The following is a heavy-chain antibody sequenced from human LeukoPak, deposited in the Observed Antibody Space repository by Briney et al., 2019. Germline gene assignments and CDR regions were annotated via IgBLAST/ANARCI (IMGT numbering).Heavy chain of an antibody. D-gene: IGHD3-22*01. CDR1: GHSISSGDNY. CDR3: ARASYSYDINGWVPFDY. Sequence: TLSLTCTVSGHSISSGDNYWGWIPQPAGKGLEWIGRIYSSGSTNYTPSFKSRVTISGDTSKNQFSLRLSSVTAADTAVYYCARASYSYDINGWVPFDYWGQGALVTVSS. J-gene: IGHJ4*02. CDR2: IYSSGST. V-gene: IGHV4-61*02.